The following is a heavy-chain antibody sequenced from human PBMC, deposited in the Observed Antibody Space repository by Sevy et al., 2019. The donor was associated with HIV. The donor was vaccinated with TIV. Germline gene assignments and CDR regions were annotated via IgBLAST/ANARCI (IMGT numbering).Heavy chain of an antibody. D-gene: IGHD6-13*01. CDR2: IWYDGSNK. Sequence: GSLRLSCAASGFTFSSYGMHWVRQAPGKGLEWVAVIWYDGSNKYYADSVKGRFTISRDNSKNTLYLQMNSLRVEDTAVYYCARDMQQLALYYYGMDVWGQGTTVTVSS. V-gene: IGHV3-33*01. J-gene: IGHJ6*02. CDR1: GFTFSSYG. CDR3: ARDMQQLALYYYGMDV.